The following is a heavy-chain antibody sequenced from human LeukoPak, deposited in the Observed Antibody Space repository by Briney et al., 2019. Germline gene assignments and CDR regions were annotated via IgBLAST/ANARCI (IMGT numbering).Heavy chain of an antibody. CDR1: GRTFSIYA. CDR2: IFLSFGIA. CDR3: ARDGVHTAMVTAGFFDY. J-gene: IGHJ4*02. V-gene: IGHV1-69*10. D-gene: IGHD5-18*01. Sequence: SVKVSCKASGRTFSIYATSWVRQAPGQGHEWMGGIFLSFGIASYAQKFQGRVTLTRDTSRTTDYMERRSLRYEDTAVYYPARDGVHTAMVTAGFFDYWGRGTLVTVSS.